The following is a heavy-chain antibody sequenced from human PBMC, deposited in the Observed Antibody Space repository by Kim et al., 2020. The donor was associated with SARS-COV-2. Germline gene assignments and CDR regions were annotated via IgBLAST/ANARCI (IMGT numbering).Heavy chain of an antibody. D-gene: IGHD2-21*02. CDR1: GFTFSSYA. V-gene: IGHV3-33*06. J-gene: IGHJ2*01. Sequence: GGSLRLSCVASGFTFSSYAMHWVRQAPGKGLEWVAVIWYDGSNKYYADSVKGRFTISRDNSKNTLYLQMNSLRAEDTAVYYCAKDARGGNSFLPARYFDLWGRGTLVTVSS. CDR3: AKDARGGNSFLPARYFDL. CDR2: IWYDGSNK.